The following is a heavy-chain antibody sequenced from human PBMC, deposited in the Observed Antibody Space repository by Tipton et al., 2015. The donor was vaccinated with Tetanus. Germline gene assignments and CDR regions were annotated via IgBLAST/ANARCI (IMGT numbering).Heavy chain of an antibody. CDR1: GYTFTGYY. CDR3: ARDRGDYIYYGMDV. CDR2: IDPNSGDT. V-gene: IGHV1-2*02. D-gene: IGHD3-22*01. Sequence: QLVQSGAEVKKPGASVKVSCKASGYTFTGYYMYWVRQAPGQGLEWVGWIDPNSGDTIYAQNFQGRVTMTRDTSISTVYMELSRLRSDDTAVYYCARDRGDYIYYGMDVWGPGTTVTVSS. J-gene: IGHJ6*02.